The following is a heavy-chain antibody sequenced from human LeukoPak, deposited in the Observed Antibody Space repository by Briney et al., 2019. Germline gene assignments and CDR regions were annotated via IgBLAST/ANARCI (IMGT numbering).Heavy chain of an antibody. Sequence: ASVTVSCKASGYTFTGCYIHWVRQAPGQGREWMGWINPNSGGTNYAQKFQGRVTITRDTSISTAYMELSRLRSDDTAVYYCARAPSYGDYLSYYFDYWGQGTLVTVSS. CDR1: GYTFTGCY. CDR2: INPNSGGT. V-gene: IGHV1-2*02. CDR3: ARAPSYGDYLSYYFDY. J-gene: IGHJ4*02. D-gene: IGHD4-17*01.